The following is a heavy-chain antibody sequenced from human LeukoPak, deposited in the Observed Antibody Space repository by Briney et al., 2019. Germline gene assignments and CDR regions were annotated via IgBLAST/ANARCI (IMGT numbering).Heavy chain of an antibody. CDR2: IIPLFGTA. Sequence: ASVKVSCKASGGIFSRYAISWVRQAPGQGLEWMGGIIPLFGTANYAQRFQGRVTITADESTSTAYMELSSLRSEDTAVYYCAREESRDGYHDYYYGMDVWGQGTTVTVSS. V-gene: IGHV1-69*13. J-gene: IGHJ6*02. CDR1: GGIFSRYA. CDR3: AREESRDGYHDYYYGMDV. D-gene: IGHD5-24*01.